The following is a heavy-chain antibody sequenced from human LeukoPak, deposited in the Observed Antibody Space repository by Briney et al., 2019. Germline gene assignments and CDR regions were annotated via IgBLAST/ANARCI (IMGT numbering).Heavy chain of an antibody. V-gene: IGHV3-23*01. Sequence: PGGSLRLSCAASGFTFSTYAMNWVRQAPGKGLEWVSAISGGGGNTYYADSVKGRFTISSDNSKNTLYLQMNRLRAEDTAIYYCAKDPNYYDSIGPSGPWGQGTLVTVSS. CDR2: ISGGGGNT. CDR1: GFTFSTYA. D-gene: IGHD3-22*01. CDR3: AKDPNYYDSIGPSGP. J-gene: IGHJ5*02.